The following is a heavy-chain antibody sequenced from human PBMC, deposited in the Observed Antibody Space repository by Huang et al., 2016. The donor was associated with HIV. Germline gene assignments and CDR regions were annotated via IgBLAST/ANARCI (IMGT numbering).Heavy chain of an antibody. V-gene: IGHV3-9*01. Sequence: EVQLVESGGGLVQPGRSLRLSCAASGLTLADYAFHWVRQVPGKGWEGFSGRSWNSKSIDDADSVKGRFTISRDNTKNSLYLEMKSLRVEDTALYYCAKDARSGYSSGHSGFKVYFFDFWGQGTLVTVSS. CDR2: RSWNSKSI. CDR1: GLTLADYA. J-gene: IGHJ4*02. CDR3: AKDARSGYSSGHSGFKVYFFDF. D-gene: IGHD5-18*01.